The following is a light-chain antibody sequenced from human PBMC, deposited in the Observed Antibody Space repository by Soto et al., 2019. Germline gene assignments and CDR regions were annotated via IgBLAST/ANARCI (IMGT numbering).Light chain of an antibody. Sequence: DIQMTQSPSTLSTSVGDRVTITCRASQSVSSWLAWYQQKPGKAPNLLIQKASTLESGVPSRFSGGGSGTEFTLTISSLQPDDFATYYCQQYYAYPLTFGGGTKVDIK. CDR2: KAS. V-gene: IGKV1-5*03. CDR1: QSVSSW. CDR3: QQYYAYPLT. J-gene: IGKJ4*01.